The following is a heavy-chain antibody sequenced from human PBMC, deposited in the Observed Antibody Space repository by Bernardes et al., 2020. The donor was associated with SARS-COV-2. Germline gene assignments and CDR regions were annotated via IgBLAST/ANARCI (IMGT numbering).Heavy chain of an antibody. V-gene: IGHV4-59*01. CDR1: GGSMKSYY. J-gene: IGHJ4*02. Sequence: SETLSLTCTVSGGSMKSYYWGWIRQPTGKRLEWIACIYYSGSTKYNPSLKSRVTISVDTSENQFSLKLSSVTAADTAVYYCARMDSWRAIDYWGQGTLVTVSS. CDR2: IYYSGST. D-gene: IGHD2-2*03. CDR3: ARMDSWRAIDY.